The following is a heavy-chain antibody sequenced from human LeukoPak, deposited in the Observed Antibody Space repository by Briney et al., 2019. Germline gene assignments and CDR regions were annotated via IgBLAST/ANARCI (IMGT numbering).Heavy chain of an antibody. J-gene: IGHJ4*02. D-gene: IGHD3-22*01. CDR3: ARANYYDSSGYYYY. Sequence: GASVKVSCKASGYTLTSYGISWVRQAPGQGLEWLGWISAYNGNTNYAQKLQGRVTMTTDTSTSTAYMELRSLRSDDTAVYYCARANYYDSSGYYYYWGQGTLVTVSS. CDR1: GYTLTSYG. CDR2: ISAYNGNT. V-gene: IGHV1-18*01.